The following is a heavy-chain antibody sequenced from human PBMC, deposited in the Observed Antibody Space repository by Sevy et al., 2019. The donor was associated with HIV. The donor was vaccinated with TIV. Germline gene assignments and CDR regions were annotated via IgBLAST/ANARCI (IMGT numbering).Heavy chain of an antibody. CDR3: ARAGSPPSAFDI. V-gene: IGHV3-74*01. J-gene: IGHJ3*02. D-gene: IGHD2-2*01. Sequence: VGSLRLSCAASGFTFSSYWMHWVRQAPGKGLVWVSRINSDGSSTSYADSVKGRFTISRDNAKNTLYLQMNSLRAEDTAVYYCARAGSPPSAFDIWGQGTMVTVSS. CDR1: GFTFSSYW. CDR2: INSDGSST.